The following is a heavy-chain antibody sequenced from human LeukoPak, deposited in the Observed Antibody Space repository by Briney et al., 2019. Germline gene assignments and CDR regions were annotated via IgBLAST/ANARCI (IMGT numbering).Heavy chain of an antibody. J-gene: IGHJ4*02. Sequence: SETLSLTCTVSGGSISSYYWSWIRQPPGKGLEWIGYIYYSGSTNYTPSLKSRVTIPVDTSKNQFSLKLSSVTAADTAVYYCAKGAGGYFDYWGQGTLVTVSS. CDR1: GGSISSYY. V-gene: IGHV4-59*01. CDR3: AKGAGGYFDY. D-gene: IGHD3-10*01. CDR2: IYYSGST.